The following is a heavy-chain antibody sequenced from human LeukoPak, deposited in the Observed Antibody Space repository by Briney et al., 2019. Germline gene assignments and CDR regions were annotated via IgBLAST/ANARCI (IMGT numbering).Heavy chain of an antibody. V-gene: IGHV3-21*05. Sequence: GGSLRLSCAASGFTFTNYGMHWIRQAPGKGLEWVSVISTSGGHTHYADSVKGRFTISRDNAKNSLYLQMNSLRAEDTAVYYCARNPGPGTLDNWGQGTLVTVSS. CDR3: ARNPGPGTLDN. J-gene: IGHJ4*02. CDR1: GFTFTNYG. D-gene: IGHD6-13*01. CDR2: ISTSGGHT.